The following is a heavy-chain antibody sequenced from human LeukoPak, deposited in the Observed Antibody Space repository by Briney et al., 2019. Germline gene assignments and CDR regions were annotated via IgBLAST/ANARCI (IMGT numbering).Heavy chain of an antibody. V-gene: IGHV4-34*01. CDR2: INHSGST. D-gene: IGHD3-22*01. CDR1: GGSFSGYY. Sequence: PSETLSLTCAVYGGSFSGYYWSWIRQPPGKGLEWIGEINHSGSTNYNPSLKSRVTISVDTSKNQFSLKLSSVTAADTAVYYCARERKWLGAFDVWGQGTMVTVSS. J-gene: IGHJ3*01. CDR3: ARERKWLGAFDV.